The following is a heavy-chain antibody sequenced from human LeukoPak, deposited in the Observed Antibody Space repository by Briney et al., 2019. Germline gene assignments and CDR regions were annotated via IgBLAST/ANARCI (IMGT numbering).Heavy chain of an antibody. Sequence: GGSLRLSCAASGFTFGNFAMSWVRQAPGKGLEWVSLISGGAYSIYYADSVKGRFTITRDNSKNTLYLQMNSLRAEDTAIYFCAKDSRGYDKPFDSWGQGTPVTVSS. V-gene: IGHV3-23*01. D-gene: IGHD5-12*01. CDR3: AKDSRGYDKPFDS. J-gene: IGHJ4*02. CDR1: GFTFGNFA. CDR2: ISGGAYSI.